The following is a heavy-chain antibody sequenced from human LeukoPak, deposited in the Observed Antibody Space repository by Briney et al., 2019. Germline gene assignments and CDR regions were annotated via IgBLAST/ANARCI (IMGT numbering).Heavy chain of an antibody. J-gene: IGHJ5*02. Sequence: NPGGSLKISCKGSGYSFTSYWIGWVRQMPGKGLEWMGIIYPGDSDTRYSPSFQGQVTISADKSISTAYLQWSSLKASDTAMYHCARLFGLWFGAQVGWFDPWGQGTLVTVSS. CDR3: ARLFGLWFGAQVGWFDP. CDR2: IYPGDSDT. D-gene: IGHD3-10*01. CDR1: GYSFTSYW. V-gene: IGHV5-51*01.